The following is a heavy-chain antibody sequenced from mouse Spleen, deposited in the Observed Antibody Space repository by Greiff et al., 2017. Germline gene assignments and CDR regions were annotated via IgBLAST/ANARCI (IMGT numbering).Heavy chain of an antibody. CDR1: GFTFSDYG. J-gene: IGHJ2*01. CDR2: ISSGSSTI. D-gene: IGHD1-1*01. CDR3: ARNWHYDGSYPDY. Sequence: EVQVVESGGGLVKPGGSLKLSCAASGFTFSDYGMHWVRQAPEKGLEWVAYISSGSSTIYYADTVKGRFTISRDNAKNTLFLQMTSLRSEDTAMYYCARNWHYDGSYPDYWGQGTTLTVSS. V-gene: IGHV5-17*01.